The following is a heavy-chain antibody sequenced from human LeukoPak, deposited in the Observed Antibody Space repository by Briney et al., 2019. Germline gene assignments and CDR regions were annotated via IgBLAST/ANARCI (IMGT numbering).Heavy chain of an antibody. J-gene: IGHJ3*01. CDR1: GFILSSYT. CDR3: ARGRNDWYGAFDF. V-gene: IGHV3-30*04. D-gene: IGHD6-19*01. Sequence: GRSLRLSCAASGFILSSYTLHWVRQAPGKGLVWVAVILYDGNNKNYADSVKGRFTISRDNSKNTLYLQMNSLRIEDAAVYYCARGRNDWYGAFDFWGQGTMVTVSS. CDR2: ILYDGNNK.